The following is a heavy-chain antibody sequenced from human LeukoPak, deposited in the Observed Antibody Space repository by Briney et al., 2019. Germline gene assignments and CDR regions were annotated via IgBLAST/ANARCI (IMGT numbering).Heavy chain of an antibody. D-gene: IGHD1-26*01. Sequence: ASVKVSCKASGYTFTSYGISWVRQAPGQGLEWMGWISAYDGNTNYAQKFQGWVTMTRDTSISTAYMELSRLRSDDTAVYYCAREGGSYSAFDIWGQGTMVTVSS. V-gene: IGHV1-18*01. CDR3: AREGGSYSAFDI. CDR2: ISAYDGNT. J-gene: IGHJ3*02. CDR1: GYTFTSYG.